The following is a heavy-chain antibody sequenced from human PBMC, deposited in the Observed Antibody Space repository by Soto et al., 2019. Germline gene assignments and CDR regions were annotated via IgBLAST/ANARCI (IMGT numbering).Heavy chain of an antibody. D-gene: IGHD4-17*01. Sequence: ASVKVSCKASGYTFTSYAMHWVRPAPGQRIEWMGWMIPNSVNTSCAQKFQGRVTMTRNTSISTAYMELTSLRSEDTAVYYCAREDYGGRPGYWGQGTLVTVSS. CDR2: MIPNSVNT. CDR1: GYTFTSYA. CDR3: AREDYGGRPGY. J-gene: IGHJ4*02. V-gene: IGHV1-8*02.